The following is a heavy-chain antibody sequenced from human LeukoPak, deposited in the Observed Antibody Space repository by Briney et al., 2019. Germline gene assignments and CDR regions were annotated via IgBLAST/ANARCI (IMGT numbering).Heavy chain of an antibody. CDR3: ARKDSYYFDY. V-gene: IGHV4-34*01. CDR1: GGSFGGYY. D-gene: IGHD2-15*01. CDR2: INHSGST. J-gene: IGHJ4*02. Sequence: PSETLSLTCAVYGGSFGGYYWSWIRQPPGKGLEWIGEINHSGSTNYNPSLKSRVTISVDTSKHQFSLKLSSVTAADTAVYYCARKDSYYFDYWGQGTLVTVSS.